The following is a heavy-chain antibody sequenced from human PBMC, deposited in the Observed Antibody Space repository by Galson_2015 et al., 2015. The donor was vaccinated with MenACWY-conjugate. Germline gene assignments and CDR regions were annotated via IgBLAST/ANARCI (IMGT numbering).Heavy chain of an antibody. CDR3: ARGLAAADFDAFDI. Sequence: SLRLSCAASGFTVSSNYMNWVRQAPGKGLEWVSVIYSGGRTYYADSVKGRFTISRDNSKNTLYVQMNSLRAEDTAVYYCARGLAAADFDAFDIWGQGTMVTVSS. V-gene: IGHV3-53*01. D-gene: IGHD6-13*01. J-gene: IGHJ3*02. CDR1: GFTVSSNY. CDR2: IYSGGRT.